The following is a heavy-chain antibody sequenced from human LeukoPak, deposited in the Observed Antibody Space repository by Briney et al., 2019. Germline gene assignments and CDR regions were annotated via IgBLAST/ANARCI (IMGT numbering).Heavy chain of an antibody. CDR3: AKGSSSWYRGELDY. V-gene: IGHV3-30-3*01. D-gene: IGHD6-13*01. J-gene: IGHJ4*02. CDR1: GFTFSSYA. Sequence: PGRSLRLSCAASGFTFSSYAMHWVRQAPCKGLEWVAVISYDGSNKYYADSVKGRFTISRDNAKNSLYLQMNSLRAEDMALYYCAKGSSSWYRGELDYWGQGTLVTVSS. CDR2: ISYDGSNK.